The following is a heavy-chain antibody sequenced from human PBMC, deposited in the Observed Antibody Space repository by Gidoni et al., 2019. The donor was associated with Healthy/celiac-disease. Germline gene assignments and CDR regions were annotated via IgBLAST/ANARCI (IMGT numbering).Heavy chain of an antibody. CDR2: ISYDGSNK. CDR3: AKESRQWLVVGWSAFDI. Sequence: QVQLVESGGGVVQPGRSLRLSWAASGFTFRSYCMHWVRQAPGKGLEWVAVISYDGSNKYYADSVKGRFTISRDNSKNTLYLQMNSLRAEDTAVYYCAKESRQWLVVGWSAFDIWGQGTMVTVSS. J-gene: IGHJ3*02. D-gene: IGHD6-19*01. V-gene: IGHV3-30*18. CDR1: GFTFRSYC.